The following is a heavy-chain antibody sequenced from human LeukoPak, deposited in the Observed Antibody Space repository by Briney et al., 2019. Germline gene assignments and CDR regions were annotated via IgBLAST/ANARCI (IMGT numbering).Heavy chain of an antibody. D-gene: IGHD4-17*01. Sequence: PSETLSLTCAVSGDSFSSHYWTWIRQPPGKGLEWIGYISYIGSTNYNPSLKSRVTISIDTSKNQFSLKLSSVTAADTAVYYCARDLVTVTKGFDIWGQGTMVSISS. CDR1: GDSFSSHY. CDR3: ARDLVTVTKGFDI. V-gene: IGHV4-59*11. CDR2: ISYIGST. J-gene: IGHJ3*02.